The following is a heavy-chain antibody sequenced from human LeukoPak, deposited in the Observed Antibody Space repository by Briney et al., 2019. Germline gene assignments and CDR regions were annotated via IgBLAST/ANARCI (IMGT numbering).Heavy chain of an antibody. D-gene: IGHD6-13*01. CDR3: ARGLATAAAY. V-gene: IGHV3-7*01. Sequence: PGGSLRLSCAASGFTFSSYWMSWVRQAPGKGLEWVANIKQDGSEKYYVDSVKGRFTISRDNAKNSVYLQMNRLRGEDTAVYYCARGLATAAAYWGQGTQVTVSS. J-gene: IGHJ4*02. CDR1: GFTFSSYW. CDR2: IKQDGSEK.